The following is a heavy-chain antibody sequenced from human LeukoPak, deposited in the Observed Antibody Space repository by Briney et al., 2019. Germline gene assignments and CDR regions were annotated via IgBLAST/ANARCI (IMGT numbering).Heavy chain of an antibody. D-gene: IGHD6-13*01. V-gene: IGHV3-74*01. CDR1: GFTLSSSW. CDR3: ARDGTAAGLYFDL. J-gene: IGHJ4*01. CDR2: ISNDGSST. Sequence: PGGSLRLYCAASGFTLSSSWMHWVRQAPGKVLVWVSRISNDGSSTSYADSVKRRFTISRDNTKNSLSLQLNGLRAEDTAVYYCARDGTAAGLYFDLWGQGTLVTVSS.